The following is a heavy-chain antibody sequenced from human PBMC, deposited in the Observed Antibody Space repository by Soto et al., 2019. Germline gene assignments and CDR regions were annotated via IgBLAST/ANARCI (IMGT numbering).Heavy chain of an antibody. CDR2: IYYSGST. D-gene: IGHD5-18*01. J-gene: IGHJ4*02. CDR1: GGSISSSSYY. Sequence: SETLSLTCTVSGGSISSSSYYWGWIRQPPGKGLEWIGSIYYSGSTYYNPSLKSRVTISVDTSKNQFSLKLSSVTAADTAVYYCARRRIQLCLDFDYWGQGTLVTVSS. CDR3: ARRRIQLCLDFDY. V-gene: IGHV4-39*01.